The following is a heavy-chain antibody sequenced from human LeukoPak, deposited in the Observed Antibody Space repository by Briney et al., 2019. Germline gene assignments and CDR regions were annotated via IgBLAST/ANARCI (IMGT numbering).Heavy chain of an antibody. Sequence: GGSLRLSCAASEFTFSNYDMSWVRQAPGKGLDWVSAISDSGGSTHYADSVKGRFTISRDNSKNTLYLQMNSLRAEDTAVYYCAKGHYYDSSGYYYIEYFQHWGQGTLVTVSS. CDR3: AKGHYYDSSGYYYIEYFQH. J-gene: IGHJ1*01. CDR1: EFTFSNYD. D-gene: IGHD3-22*01. CDR2: ISDSGGST. V-gene: IGHV3-23*01.